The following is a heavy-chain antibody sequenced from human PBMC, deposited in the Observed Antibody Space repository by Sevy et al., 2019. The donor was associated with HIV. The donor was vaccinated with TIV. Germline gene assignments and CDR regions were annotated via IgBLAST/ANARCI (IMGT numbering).Heavy chain of an antibody. Sequence: SETLSLTCTVSGDSISSYYWSWIRQPPGKGLEWIGYIYYSGITDYNPSLKSRVTISVDTSKNQFSLKLNSVTAADTVVYYCARAIAAPRGMDVWGQGTTVTVSS. CDR2: IYYSGIT. V-gene: IGHV4-59*01. J-gene: IGHJ6*02. CDR1: GDSISSYY. CDR3: ARAIAAPRGMDV. D-gene: IGHD6-13*01.